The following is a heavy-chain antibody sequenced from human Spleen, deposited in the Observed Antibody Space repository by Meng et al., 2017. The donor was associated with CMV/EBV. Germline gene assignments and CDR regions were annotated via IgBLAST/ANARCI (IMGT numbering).Heavy chain of an antibody. CDR2: IYTSGST. V-gene: IGHV4-4*07. J-gene: IGHJ1*01. CDR1: GCSISRYY. CDR3: ARATGSSWVFQH. D-gene: IGHD6-13*01. Sequence: QVQLQVAGPGLVKPSDTLSVIGNVCGCSISRYYGSWIRQPAGKGLEWIGRIYTSGSTKYNPSLKSRVTMSVDTSKNQFSLKLSSVTAADTAVYYCARATGSSWVFQHWGQGTLVTVSS.